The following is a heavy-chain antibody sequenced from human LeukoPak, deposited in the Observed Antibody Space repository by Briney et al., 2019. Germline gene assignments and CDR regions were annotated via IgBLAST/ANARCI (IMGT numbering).Heavy chain of an antibody. J-gene: IGHJ5*02. CDR3: ARDPSGTPSAYNWFDP. D-gene: IGHD1-7*01. V-gene: IGHV4-4*07. Sequence: SETLSLTCTVSGDSMSGYYWSWIRQPAGKGLEWIGRIYTTGSTTYNPSLESRLSMSVDTSKNQFSLKLSSVTAADTAVYFCARDPSGTPSAYNWFDPWGQGTLVTVSS. CDR2: IYTTGST. CDR1: GDSMSGYY.